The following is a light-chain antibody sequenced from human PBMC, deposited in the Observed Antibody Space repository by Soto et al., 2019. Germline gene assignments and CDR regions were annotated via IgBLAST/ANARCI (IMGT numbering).Light chain of an antibody. CDR1: SSDVGGYNY. V-gene: IGLV2-8*01. Sequence: QSVLTQPPSASGSPGQSVTISCTGTSSDVGGYNYVSWYQQHPGKAPKLMIYEVSKRPSGVPDRFSGSKSGNTASLTVSGLQAEDEADYYCSSYAGSNTDYVFGSGTKLTVL. CDR3: SSYAGSNTDYV. CDR2: EVS. J-gene: IGLJ1*01.